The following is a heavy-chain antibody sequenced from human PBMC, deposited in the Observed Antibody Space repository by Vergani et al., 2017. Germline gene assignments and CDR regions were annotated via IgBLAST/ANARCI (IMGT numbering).Heavy chain of an antibody. CDR1: VFTFSNYG. CDR3: AKDSSSWYYYDMDV. J-gene: IGHJ6*03. CDR2: ISYDGSNK. Sequence: QVQLVESGGGVVQPGRSLRLYCAASVFTFSNYGMHWVRQAPGKGLEWVAVISYDGSNKYYADSVKGRFTISRDNSKNTLYLQMTSLRAEDTAVYYCAKDSSSWYYYDMDVWGKGTTVTGSS. V-gene: IGHV3-30*18. D-gene: IGHD6-13*01.